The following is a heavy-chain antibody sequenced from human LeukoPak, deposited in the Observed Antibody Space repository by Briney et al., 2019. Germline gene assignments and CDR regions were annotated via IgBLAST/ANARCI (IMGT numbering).Heavy chain of an antibody. D-gene: IGHD6-19*01. J-gene: IGHJ4*02. Sequence: GGSLRLSCAASGFTFSSYGMHWVRQAPGKGLEWVAFIRSDGSNKYYADSVKGRFTISRDNSKNTLYLQMNSLRAEDTAVYYCAKDRWGAVASFDYWGQGTLVTVSS. CDR1: GFTFSSYG. CDR3: AKDRWGAVASFDY. CDR2: IRSDGSNK. V-gene: IGHV3-30*02.